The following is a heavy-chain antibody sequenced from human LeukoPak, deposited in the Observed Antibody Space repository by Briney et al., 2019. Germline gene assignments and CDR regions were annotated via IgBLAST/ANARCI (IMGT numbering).Heavy chain of an antibody. V-gene: IGHV3-7*01. CDR3: ARETYYYDSSGYYYQPTFDY. D-gene: IGHD3-22*01. CDR2: IKQDGSEK. J-gene: IGHJ4*02. Sequence: PGGSLRLSCAASGFTFSSYWMSWVRQAPGKGLEWVANIKQDGSEKYYVDSVKGRFTISRDNAKNSLYLQMNSLRAEDTAVYYCARETYYYDSSGYYYQPTFDYWGQGTLATVSS. CDR1: GFTFSSYW.